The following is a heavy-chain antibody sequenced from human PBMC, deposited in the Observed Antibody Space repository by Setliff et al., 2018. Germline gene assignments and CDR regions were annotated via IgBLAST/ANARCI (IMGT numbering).Heavy chain of an antibody. CDR2: INPSGGST. J-gene: IGHJ4*02. CDR1: GCTFTYRY. Sequence: ASVKVSCKASGCTFTYRYLHWVRQAPGQGLEWMGIINPSGGSTSYAQKFQGRVTMTRDTSTSTVYMELSSLRSEDTAVYYCARDPHYGDYVFNYWGQGTLVTVSS. CDR3: ARDPHYGDYVFNY. V-gene: IGHV1-46*01. D-gene: IGHD4-17*01.